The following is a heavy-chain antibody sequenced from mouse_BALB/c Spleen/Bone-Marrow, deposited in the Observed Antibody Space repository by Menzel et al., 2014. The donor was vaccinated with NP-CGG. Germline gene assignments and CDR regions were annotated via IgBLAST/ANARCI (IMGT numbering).Heavy chain of an antibody. CDR2: IDPANGNT. Sequence: VQLQQSGAELVKPGASVKLSCTASGFNIKDTYMHWVKQRPEQGLEWIGRIDPANGNTKYDPKFQGKATITADTSSNTANLQLSSLTSEDTAVYFCARAYYGNYPYAMDYWGQGTSVTVSS. CDR1: GFNIKDTY. D-gene: IGHD2-10*01. CDR3: ARAYYGNYPYAMDY. V-gene: IGHV14-3*02. J-gene: IGHJ4*01.